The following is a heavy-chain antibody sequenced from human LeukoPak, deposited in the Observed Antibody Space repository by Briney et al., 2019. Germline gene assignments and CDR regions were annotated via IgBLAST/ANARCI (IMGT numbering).Heavy chain of an antibody. J-gene: IGHJ4*02. Sequence: GGSLRLSCAASGFTFSSYWMHWVRQAPGKGLVWVSRINSDGSSTSYADSVKGRFTISRDNAKNTLYLQMNSLRAEDTAVYYCASNDVLRYFDWFWAFDYWGQGALVTVSS. CDR1: GFTFSSYW. CDR2: INSDGSST. V-gene: IGHV3-74*01. CDR3: ASNDVLRYFDWFWAFDY. D-gene: IGHD3-9*01.